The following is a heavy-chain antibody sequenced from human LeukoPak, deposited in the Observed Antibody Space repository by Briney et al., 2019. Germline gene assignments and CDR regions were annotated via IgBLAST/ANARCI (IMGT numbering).Heavy chain of an antibody. CDR3: VRDLGGRSGH. CDR2: INEDGSTT. D-gene: IGHD1-26*01. J-gene: IGHJ4*02. V-gene: IGHV3-74*01. CDR1: GFTLSSNW. Sequence: GGSLRLSCAASGFTLSSNWMHWVRQAPGKGLVWVSRINEDGSTTNYADSVKGRSTIFRDNAKNTLYLQMNSLRAEDTAVYYCVRDLGGRSGHWGQGTLVTVSS.